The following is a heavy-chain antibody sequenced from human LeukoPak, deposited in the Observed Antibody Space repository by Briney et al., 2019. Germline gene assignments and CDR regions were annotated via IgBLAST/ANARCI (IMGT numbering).Heavy chain of an antibody. J-gene: IGHJ6*03. Sequence: GGSLRLSCAASGFTFSSYGMHWVRQAPGKGLEWVAYIQYDGSNQQYADSVKGRFSISRDNSENILYLQMNSLRAEDTAVYYCARVKQQLVRLLGRDTTYYYYYYIDVWGKGTTVTVSS. D-gene: IGHD6-13*01. CDR1: GFTFSSYG. CDR3: ARVKQQLVRLLGRDTTYYYYYYIDV. V-gene: IGHV3-30*02. CDR2: IQYDGSNQ.